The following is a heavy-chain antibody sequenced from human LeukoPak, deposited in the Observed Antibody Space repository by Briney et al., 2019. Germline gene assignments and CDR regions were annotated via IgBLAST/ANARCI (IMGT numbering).Heavy chain of an antibody. CDR1: GFTFSSYA. V-gene: IGHV3-23*01. D-gene: IGHD6-19*01. J-gene: IGHJ4*02. Sequence: GGSLRLSCAASGFTFSSYAMSWVRQAPGKGLEWVSGISGSGGSTYNADSVKGRFTISRDNFKNTLYLQMNSLRAEDSAVYYCARAHSGWYSDYWGQGTLVTVSS. CDR2: ISGSGGST. CDR3: ARAHSGWYSDY.